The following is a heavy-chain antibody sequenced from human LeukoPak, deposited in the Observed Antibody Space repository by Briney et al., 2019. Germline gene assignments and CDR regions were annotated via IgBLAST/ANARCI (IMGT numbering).Heavy chain of an antibody. J-gene: IGHJ3*02. CDR1: GGFISSSSYY. D-gene: IGHD2-2*01. V-gene: IGHV4-39*07. CDR2: IYYSGST. CDR3: ARDVDIVVVPAAPHPDAFDI. Sequence: SETLSLTCTVSGGFISSSSYYWGWIRQPPGKGLEWIGSIYYSGSTYYNPSLKSRVTISVDTSKNQFSLKLSSVTAADTAVYYCARDVDIVVVPAAPHPDAFDIWGQGTMVTVSS.